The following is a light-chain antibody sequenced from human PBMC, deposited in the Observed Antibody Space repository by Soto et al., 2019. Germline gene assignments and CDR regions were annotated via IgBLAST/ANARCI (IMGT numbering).Light chain of an antibody. V-gene: IGKV3-11*01. J-gene: IGKJ5*01. Sequence: EIVLTQSPGILSLSPGERATLSCRASQSVSNDFLAWYQQKPGQAPRLLIYDASSRATGIPARFSGSGSGTDFTLTISSLEPEDFAVYYCQQRSNWPPGFGQGTRLEI. CDR3: QQRSNWPPG. CDR1: QSVSNDF. CDR2: DAS.